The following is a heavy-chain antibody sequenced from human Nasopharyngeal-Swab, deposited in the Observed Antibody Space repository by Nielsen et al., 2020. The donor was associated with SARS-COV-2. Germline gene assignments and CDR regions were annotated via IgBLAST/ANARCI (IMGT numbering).Heavy chain of an antibody. J-gene: IGHJ4*02. Sequence: GESLKISCAASGFTFSSYWMSWVRQAPGKGLEWVANIKQDGSEKYYVDSVKGRFTISRDNAKNSLYLQMNSLRAEDTAMYYCARALYDYVWGSYRRWYYFDYWGQGTLVTVSS. CDR3: ARALYDYVWGSYRRWYYFDY. V-gene: IGHV3-7*01. D-gene: IGHD3-16*02. CDR1: GFTFSSYW. CDR2: IKQDGSEK.